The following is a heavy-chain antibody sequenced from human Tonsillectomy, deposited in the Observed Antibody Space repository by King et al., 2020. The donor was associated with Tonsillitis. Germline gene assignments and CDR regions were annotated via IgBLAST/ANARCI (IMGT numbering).Heavy chain of an antibody. D-gene: IGHD3-22*01. CDR2: IRYDGREK. Sequence: QLVQSGGGVVQPGGSLRLSCATSGFTFDRFGMQWVRRAPGKGLEWVALIRYDGREKFYADSVKGRFTVSRDDSRNTLYLQMNNLRDDDTAVYYCAKDYSIGARPPCDHWGQGTLVTVSS. CDR1: GFTFDRFG. V-gene: IGHV3-30*02. J-gene: IGHJ4*02. CDR3: AKDYSIGARPPCDH.